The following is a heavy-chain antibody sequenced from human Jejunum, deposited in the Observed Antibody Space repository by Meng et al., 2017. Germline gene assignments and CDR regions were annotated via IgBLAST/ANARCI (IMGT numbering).Heavy chain of an antibody. J-gene: IGHJ5*02. V-gene: IGHV4-39*06. Sequence: SETLSLTCTVSGGSISSSSYYCGWIRQPPVKGLEWIGSIHYSGSTYYNPSLTSRVTISVDTSMNQFPRKLSSVTAADTAVYYCATDKGCSGGSCYLPNTNWFDPWGQGTLVTVSS. D-gene: IGHD2-15*01. CDR2: IHYSGST. CDR1: GGSISSSSYY. CDR3: ATDKGCSGGSCYLPNTNWFDP.